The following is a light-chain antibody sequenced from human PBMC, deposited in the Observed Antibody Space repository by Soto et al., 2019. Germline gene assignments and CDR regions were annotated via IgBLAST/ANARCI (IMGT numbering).Light chain of an antibody. CDR2: GAS. CDR3: QQYNNWPPWT. CDR1: QSVSSN. J-gene: IGKJ1*01. V-gene: IGKV3-15*01. Sequence: EIVMTQSPGTLSVSPGERATLSCRASQSVSSNLAWYQQKPGQAPRLLIYGASTRATGIPARFSGSGSGTEFTLTISSLQSEDFAVYYCQQYNNWPPWTFGQGTKVGIK.